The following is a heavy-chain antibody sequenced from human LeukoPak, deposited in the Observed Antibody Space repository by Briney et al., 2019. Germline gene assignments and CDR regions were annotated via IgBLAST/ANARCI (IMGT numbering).Heavy chain of an antibody. D-gene: IGHD2-21*02. CDR2: IYSGGST. Sequence: PGGSLRLSCAASGFTVSSNYMSWFRQAPGKGLEWVSVIYSGGSTYYADSVKGRFTISRDNSKNTLYLQMNSLRAEDTAVYYCASLPYCGGDCYSDAFDIWGQGTMVTVSS. CDR1: GFTVSSNY. V-gene: IGHV3-53*01. J-gene: IGHJ3*02. CDR3: ASLPYCGGDCYSDAFDI.